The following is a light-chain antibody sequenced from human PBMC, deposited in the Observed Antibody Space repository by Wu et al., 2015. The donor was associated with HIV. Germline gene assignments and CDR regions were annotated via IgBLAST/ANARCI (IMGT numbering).Light chain of an antibody. V-gene: IGKV3-20*01. CDR2: GAT. J-gene: IGKJ1*01. Sequence: EVVLTQSPGTLSLSPGERATLSCRSSQTVINGYLAWYQQRPGQAPRLLIYGATSRAIGTPDRFSGDGSEKDFTLTISRVEPEDFAVYYCQQYSDSIRTFGQGTKVELK. CDR3: QQYSDSIRT. CDR1: QTVINGY.